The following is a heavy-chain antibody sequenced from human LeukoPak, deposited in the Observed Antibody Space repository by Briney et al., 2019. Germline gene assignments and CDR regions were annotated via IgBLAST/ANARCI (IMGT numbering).Heavy chain of an antibody. D-gene: IGHD2-15*01. CDR1: GGTFSSHA. J-gene: IGHJ4*02. CDR3: ARYCSGGSCYSGDDY. Sequence: SVKVPCKASGGTFSSHAIGWVRQAPGQGLEWMGRIIPILGIANYAQKFQGRVTITADKSTSTAYMELGSLRSEDTAVYYCARYCSGGSCYSGDDYWGQGTLVTVSS. CDR2: IIPILGIA. V-gene: IGHV1-69*04.